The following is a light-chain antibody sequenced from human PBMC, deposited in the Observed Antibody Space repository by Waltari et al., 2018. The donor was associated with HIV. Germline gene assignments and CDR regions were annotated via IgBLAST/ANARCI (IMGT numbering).Light chain of an antibody. CDR2: KNK. V-gene: IGLV1-40*03. Sequence: QSVLTQPPSISGAPGQRITVSCSGTSSNIGAGYDVHWYQQLTGTAPTPLLYKNKNRPSGVPDRFSASKSDASASLAITGLQAADEGDYFCQSYDTSLSAWVFGGGTRLTVL. J-gene: IGLJ2*01. CDR3: QSYDTSLSAWV. CDR1: SSNIGAGYD.